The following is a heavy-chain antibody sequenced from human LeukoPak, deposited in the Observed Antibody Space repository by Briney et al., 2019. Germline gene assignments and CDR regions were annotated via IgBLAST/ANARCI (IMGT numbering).Heavy chain of an antibody. D-gene: IGHD3-16*02. CDR1: GYTFTGYY. V-gene: IGHV1-2*02. CDR2: INPNSGGT. CDR3: ARDWGEFTFGGVIVDDY. Sequence: GASVKVSCKASGYTFTGYYMHWVRQAPGQGLEWMGWINPNSGGTNYAQKFQGRVTMTRDTSISTAYMELSRLRSDDTAVYYCARDWGEFTFGGVIVDDYWGQGTLVTVSS. J-gene: IGHJ4*02.